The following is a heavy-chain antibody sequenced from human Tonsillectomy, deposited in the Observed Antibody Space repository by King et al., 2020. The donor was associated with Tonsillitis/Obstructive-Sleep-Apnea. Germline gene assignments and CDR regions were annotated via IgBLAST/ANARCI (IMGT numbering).Heavy chain of an antibody. CDR3: VKHRPRFEQQPQKYNDY. D-gene: IGHD6-13*01. Sequence: EVQLVESGGGLVQPGGSLRLSCAASGFTFSSYAMSWVRQAPGKGLEWVSALSGSGGSTDYADSVKGRFTLSRDNSKNPLYLHMNSLRAEDTAVYYCVKHRPRFEQQPQKYNDYWGQGTLVTVSS. J-gene: IGHJ4*02. CDR1: GFTFSSYA. CDR2: LSGSGGST. V-gene: IGHV3-23*04.